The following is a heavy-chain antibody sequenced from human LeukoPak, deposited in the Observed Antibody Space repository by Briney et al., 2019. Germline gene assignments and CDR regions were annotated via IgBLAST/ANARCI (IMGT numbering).Heavy chain of an antibody. CDR3: ARDMTGSGWNDAFDI. J-gene: IGHJ3*02. CDR1: GYSISSGYY. D-gene: IGHD6-19*01. V-gene: IGHV4-38-2*02. Sequence: SETLSLTXTVSGYSISSGYYWGWIRQPPGKGLEWIGRIYSSGNSKYNPALMSRVTISLDTSKNQLSLNLSSVTAADTAVYYCARDMTGSGWNDAFDIWGQGTMVTVSS. CDR2: IYSSGNS.